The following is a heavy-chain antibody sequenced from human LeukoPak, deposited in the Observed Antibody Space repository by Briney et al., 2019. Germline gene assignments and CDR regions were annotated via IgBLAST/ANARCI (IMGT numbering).Heavy chain of an antibody. CDR2: IYPGDSDT. Sequence: GEFLKISCKGSGYSFTSYWIGWVRQMPGKGLEWMGIIYPGDSDTRYSPSFQGQVTISADKSISTAYLQWSSLKASDTAMYYCARQEVYPHDWFDPWGQGTLVTVSS. V-gene: IGHV5-51*01. CDR3: ARQEVYPHDWFDP. CDR1: GYSFTSYW. D-gene: IGHD1-14*01. J-gene: IGHJ5*02.